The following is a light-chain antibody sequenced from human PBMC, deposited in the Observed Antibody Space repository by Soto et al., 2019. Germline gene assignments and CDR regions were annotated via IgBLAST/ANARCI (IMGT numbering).Light chain of an antibody. CDR3: QSYDSSLSGYVL. J-gene: IGLJ2*01. CDR1: SSNIGAGYD. Sequence: QSVLTQPPSVSGAPGQRVTISCTGGSSNIGAGYDVHWYQQLPGTAPKLLIYGNSNRPSGVPDRFSGSKSGTSASLAITGLQAEDEADYYCQSYDSSLSGYVLFGGGTKVTVL. CDR2: GNS. V-gene: IGLV1-40*01.